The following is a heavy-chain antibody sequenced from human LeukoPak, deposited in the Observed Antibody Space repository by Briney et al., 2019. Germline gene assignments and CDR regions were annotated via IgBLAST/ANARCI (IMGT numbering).Heavy chain of an antibody. D-gene: IGHD2-15*01. J-gene: IGHJ6*03. CDR3: ARLWRGYCSGSSCSHMDV. CDR1: GYSFTSYW. V-gene: IGHV5-51*01. Sequence: GESLKISCKGSGYSFTSYWIGWVRQMPGKGLEWMGIIYPGDSDTRYSPSFQGQVTISADKSISTAYLQWSSLKASDTAMYYCARLWRGYCSGSSCSHMDVWGKGTTVTVSS. CDR2: IYPGDSDT.